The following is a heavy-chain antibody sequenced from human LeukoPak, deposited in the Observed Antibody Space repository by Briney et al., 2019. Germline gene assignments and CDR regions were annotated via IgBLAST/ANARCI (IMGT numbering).Heavy chain of an antibody. CDR1: VFTFSSYW. Sequence: GGSLRLACAASVFTFSSYWMCWVRQAPGKGLEWVSVIYSGGSTYYADSVKGRFTISRDNSKNTLYLQMNSLRAEDTAIYYCAKPDFRSGLALFDYWGQGTLATVSS. V-gene: IGHV3-53*01. CDR2: IYSGGST. CDR3: AKPDFRSGLALFDY. D-gene: IGHD3-3*01. J-gene: IGHJ4*02.